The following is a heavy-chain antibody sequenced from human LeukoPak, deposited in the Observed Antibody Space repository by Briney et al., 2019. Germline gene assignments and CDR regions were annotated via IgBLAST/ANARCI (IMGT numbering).Heavy chain of an antibody. CDR3: ARGLGGIHYYYYGMDV. Sequence: SETLSLTCAVYGGPFSGYYWSWIRQPPGKGLEWIGEINHSGSTNYNPSLKSRVTISVDTSKNQFSLKLSSVTAADTAVYYCARGLGGIHYYYYGMDVWGQGTTVTVSS. CDR1: GGPFSGYY. V-gene: IGHV4-34*01. D-gene: IGHD3-10*01. CDR2: INHSGST. J-gene: IGHJ6*02.